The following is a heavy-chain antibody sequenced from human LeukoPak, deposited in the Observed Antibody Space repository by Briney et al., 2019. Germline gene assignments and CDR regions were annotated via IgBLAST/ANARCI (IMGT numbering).Heavy chain of an antibody. J-gene: IGHJ1*01. CDR2: IIPIFGTA. V-gene: IGHV1-69*13. Sequence: SVKVSCTASGGTFSSYAISWVRQAPGQGLEWMGGIIPIFGTANYAQKFQGRVTITADESTSTAYMELSSLRSEDTAVYYCAYYYDSSGYYPEYFQHWGQGTLVTVSS. CDR1: GGTFSSYA. CDR3: AYYYDSSGYYPEYFQH. D-gene: IGHD3-22*01.